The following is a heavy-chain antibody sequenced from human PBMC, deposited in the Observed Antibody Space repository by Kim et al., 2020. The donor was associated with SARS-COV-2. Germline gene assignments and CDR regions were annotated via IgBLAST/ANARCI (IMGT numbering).Heavy chain of an antibody. Sequence: SETLSLTCAVYGGSFSGYYWSWIRQPPGKGLEWIGEINHSGSTNYNPSLKSRVTISVDTSKNQFSLKLSSVTAADTAVYYCARDWGGYCSSTSCYADYYYGMDVWGQGTTVTVSS. V-gene: IGHV4-34*01. D-gene: IGHD2-2*03. CDR2: INHSGST. J-gene: IGHJ6*02. CDR3: ARDWGGYCSSTSCYADYYYGMDV. CDR1: GGSFSGYY.